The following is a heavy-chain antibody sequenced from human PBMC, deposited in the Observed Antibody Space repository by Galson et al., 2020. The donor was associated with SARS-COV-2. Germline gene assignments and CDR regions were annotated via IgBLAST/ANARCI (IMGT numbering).Heavy chain of an antibody. CDR3: ARHAAYCTGGSCESDFDY. CDR2: ISYSGHT. V-gene: IGHV4-59*08. D-gene: IGHD2-15*01. CDR1: GGSITNYY. J-gene: IGHJ4*02. Sequence: ETLSLTCTVSGGSITNYYWSWIRQPPGQGLEWIAFISYSGHTNYSPSLKDRLTISVDTYKNQFSLKMNSVTAADTAVYYCARHAAYCTGGSCESDFDYWGQGTLVTVSS.